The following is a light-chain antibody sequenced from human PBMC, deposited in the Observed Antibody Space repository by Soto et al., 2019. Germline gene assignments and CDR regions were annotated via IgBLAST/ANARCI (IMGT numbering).Light chain of an antibody. CDR1: QSVGSSY. CDR2: ATS. V-gene: IGKV3-20*01. J-gene: IGKJ1*01. Sequence: EIVLTQSPGTLSLSPGERATLSCRASQSVGSSYLAWYQQKPGQAPRLLMYATSSRATGIPDRFSGSGSGKDFTLTISRLESEDLAVYYCHQLGSSRSFAQGPREEFK. CDR3: HQLGSSRS.